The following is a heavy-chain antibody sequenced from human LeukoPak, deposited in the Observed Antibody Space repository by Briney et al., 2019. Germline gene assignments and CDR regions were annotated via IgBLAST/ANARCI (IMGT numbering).Heavy chain of an antibody. D-gene: IGHD3-3*01. CDR2: IKQDGSEK. CDR1: GFTFSSYW. V-gene: IGHV3-7*01. Sequence: GGSLRLSCAASGFTFSSYWMSWVRQAPGKGLEWVANIKQDGSEKYYVDSVKGRFTISRDNAKNSLYLQMNSLRAEDTAVYYCARPYYYFWSGYYPFDYWGQGTLVTVSS. J-gene: IGHJ4*02. CDR3: ARPYYYFWSGYYPFDY.